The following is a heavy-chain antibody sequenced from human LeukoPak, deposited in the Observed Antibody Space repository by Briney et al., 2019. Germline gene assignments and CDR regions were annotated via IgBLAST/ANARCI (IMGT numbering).Heavy chain of an antibody. V-gene: IGHV3-30-3*01. D-gene: IGHD3-22*01. CDR3: ARDLPFYDNSVYDTA. Sequence: GGSLRLSCAASGFTLSSQNMHWVRQAPGRGLEWVAVMSADGSTKYYADSVKGRFTISRDNSRNTLYLQMNSLRVEDTAVYSCARDLPFYDNSVYDTAWGQGTLVTVSS. CDR2: MSADGSTK. J-gene: IGHJ4*02. CDR1: GFTLSSQN.